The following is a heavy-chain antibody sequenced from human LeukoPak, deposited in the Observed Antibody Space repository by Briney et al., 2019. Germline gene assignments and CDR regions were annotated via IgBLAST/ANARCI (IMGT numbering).Heavy chain of an antibody. CDR2: MNPNSGNT. V-gene: IGHV1-8*01. CDR1: GYTFTSYD. D-gene: IGHD3-10*01. CDR3: ARYYYGSGSYSNWFDR. Sequence: ASVKVSCKASGYTFTSYDINWVRQATGQGLGWMGWMNPNSGNTGYAQKFQGRVTMTRNTSITTAYMELSSLRSEDTAVYYCARYYYGSGSYSNWFDRWGQGTMVTVSS. J-gene: IGHJ5*02.